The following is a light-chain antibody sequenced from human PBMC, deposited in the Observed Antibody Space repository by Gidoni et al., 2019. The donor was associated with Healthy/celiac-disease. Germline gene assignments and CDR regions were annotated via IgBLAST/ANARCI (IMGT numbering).Light chain of an antibody. CDR2: GAS. CDR3: QQYGSSPREGYT. Sequence: ELVLTQSPGTLSLSPGERATLSCRASQSVSSSYLAWYQQKPGQAPRLLIYGASSRATGIPDRFSGSGSGTDFTLTISRLEPEDFAVYYCQQYGSSPREGYTFGQGTKLEIK. J-gene: IGKJ2*01. CDR1: QSVSSSY. V-gene: IGKV3-20*01.